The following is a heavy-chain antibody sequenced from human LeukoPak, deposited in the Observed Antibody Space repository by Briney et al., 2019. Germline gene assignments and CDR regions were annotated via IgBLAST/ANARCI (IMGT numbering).Heavy chain of an antibody. CDR1: GGSISSYY. D-gene: IGHD6-13*01. CDR3: ARGAAGTGAADY. J-gene: IGHJ4*02. Sequence: SETLSLTCTVSGGSISSYYWSWIRQPPGKGLEWIGYTHYSGSTKYNPSLKSRLTISVDSSKNQFSLRLSSVTAADTAVYFCARGAAGTGAADYWGQGTLVTASS. CDR2: THYSGST. V-gene: IGHV4-59*01.